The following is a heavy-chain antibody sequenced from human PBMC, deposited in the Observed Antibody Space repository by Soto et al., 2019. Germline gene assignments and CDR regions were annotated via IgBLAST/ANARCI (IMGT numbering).Heavy chain of an antibody. CDR2: MNNDGSYI. J-gene: IGHJ3*02. D-gene: IGHD6-13*01. CDR1: GFTFSSYW. V-gene: IGHV3-74*01. Sequence: EVQLVESGGGLVQPGGSLRLSCAASGFTFSSYWMYWVRQAPGKGLEWVSHMNNDGSYIIYAGSVKGRFTFSRDNAKNTLYLQMNSLRDADTAVYYCVRGGYMHACDIWGQGTMVTVSS. CDR3: VRGGYMHACDI.